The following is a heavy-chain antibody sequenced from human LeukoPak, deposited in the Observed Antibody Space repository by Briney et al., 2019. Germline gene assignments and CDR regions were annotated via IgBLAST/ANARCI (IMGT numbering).Heavy chain of an antibody. J-gene: IGHJ6*02. V-gene: IGHV3-23*01. Sequence: PGGSLRLSCAASGFTFSSYAMSWVRQAPGEGLEWVSAISGSGGRTYYADSVKGRFTISRDNSKNTLYPQMNSLRAEDTAVYYCPKSMDSTPHYYYYGMDVWGQGTTVTVSS. CDR1: GFTFSSYA. CDR3: PKSMDSTPHYYYYGMDV. D-gene: IGHD2/OR15-2a*01. CDR2: ISGSGGRT.